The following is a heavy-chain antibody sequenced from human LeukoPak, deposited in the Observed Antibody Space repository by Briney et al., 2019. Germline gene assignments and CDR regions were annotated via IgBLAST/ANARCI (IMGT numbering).Heavy chain of an antibody. J-gene: IGHJ4*02. D-gene: IGHD3-22*01. CDR3: ARLNYDSSGYYY. V-gene: IGHV1-69*05. Sequence: SSVKVSCKASGGTFSSYAVSWVRQAPGQGLEWMGGIIPIFGTANYAQKFQGRVAITTDESTSTAYMELSSLRSEDTAVYYCARLNYDSSGYYYWGQGTLVTVSS. CDR1: GGTFSSYA. CDR2: IIPIFGTA.